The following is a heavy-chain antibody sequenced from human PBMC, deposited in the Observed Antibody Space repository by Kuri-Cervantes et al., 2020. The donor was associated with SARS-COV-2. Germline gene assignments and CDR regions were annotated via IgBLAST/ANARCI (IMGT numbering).Heavy chain of an antibody. CDR1: GFTVSSNY. V-gene: IGHV3-21*01. CDR3: ARDGGGRPTHSDY. CDR2: ISSSSSYI. J-gene: IGHJ4*02. Sequence: GESLKISCAASGFTVSSNYMSWVRQAPGKGLEYVSSISSSSSYIYYADSVKGRFTISRDNAKNSLHLQMNSLRAEDTAVYYCARDGGGRPTHSDYWGQGTLVTVSS. D-gene: IGHD2-15*01.